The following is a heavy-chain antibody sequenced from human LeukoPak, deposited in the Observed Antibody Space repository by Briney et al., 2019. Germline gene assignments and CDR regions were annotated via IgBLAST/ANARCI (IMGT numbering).Heavy chain of an antibody. J-gene: IGHJ4*02. CDR2: IKPDGSEK. V-gene: IGHV3-7*04. D-gene: IGHD2-21*02. CDR1: GFSFSSRW. Sequence: GLALRLSCGACGFSFSSRWMSGVGEALGKGLEWVANIKPDGSEKFHVDSVKGRFTISRDNSKSSLSLQMNSLRAEDTAVYYCARYGLTAALDFWGQGTLVTVSS. CDR3: ARYGLTAALDF.